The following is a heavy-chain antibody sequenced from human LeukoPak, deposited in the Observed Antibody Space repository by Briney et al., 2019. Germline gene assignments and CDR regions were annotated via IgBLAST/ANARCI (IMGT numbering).Heavy chain of an antibody. D-gene: IGHD1-26*01. CDR2: INHSGST. CDR3: ARGSSSGSYRGTIDFDY. V-gene: IGHV4-34*01. Sequence: SETLSLTCAVYGGSFSGYYWSWIRQPPGKGLEWIGEINHSGSTNYNPSLKSRVTISVDTSKNQFSLKLSSVTAADTAVYYCARGSSSGSYRGTIDFDYWGQGTLVTVPS. CDR1: GGSFSGYY. J-gene: IGHJ4*02.